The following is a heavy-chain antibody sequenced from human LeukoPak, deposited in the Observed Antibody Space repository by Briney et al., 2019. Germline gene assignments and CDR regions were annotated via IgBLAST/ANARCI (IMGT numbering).Heavy chain of an antibody. CDR3: ARGGGSGYSYG. CDR1: GGSISSYY. V-gene: IGHV4-59*01. J-gene: IGHJ4*02. CDR2: IYYSGCT. Sequence: PSETLSLTCTVSGGSISSYYWSWIRQPPGKGLEWIGYIYYSGCTNYNSSLKSRVTISVDTSKNQFSLKLTSVTAADTAVYYCARGGGSGYSYGWGQGTLVTVSS. D-gene: IGHD5-18*01.